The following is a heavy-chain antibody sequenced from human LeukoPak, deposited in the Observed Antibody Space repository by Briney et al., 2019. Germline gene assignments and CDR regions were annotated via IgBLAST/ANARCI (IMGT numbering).Heavy chain of an antibody. D-gene: IGHD6-13*01. J-gene: IGHJ4*02. CDR3: ARKVGSSWYFDY. CDR1: GGSISSNY. Sequence: PSETLSLTCTVSGGSISSNYWSWIRQPPGKGLEWIGYIYNSGSTNYNPSLKSRVTISIDTSKNQFSLKLNSVTAADTAVYYCARKVGSSWYFDYWGQGTLVTVSS. CDR2: IYNSGST. V-gene: IGHV4-59*01.